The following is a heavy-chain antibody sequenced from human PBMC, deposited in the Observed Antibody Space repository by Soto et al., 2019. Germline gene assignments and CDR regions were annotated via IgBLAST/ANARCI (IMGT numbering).Heavy chain of an antibody. V-gene: IGHV1-46*01. Sequence: QGLLIQSGAEVRRPGAAVKISCKASENTFTNFFFHWVRQAPGRSLEWLGMVNPTFGVTKYEQRFQCRLSMTGATSTSTLILEVRGLTSNDTALYFCARVTYGDYNFLDSWRQGTLVTVSS. D-gene: IGHD4-17*01. CDR2: VNPTFGVT. CDR1: ENTFTNFF. CDR3: ARVTYGDYNFLDS. J-gene: IGHJ5*01.